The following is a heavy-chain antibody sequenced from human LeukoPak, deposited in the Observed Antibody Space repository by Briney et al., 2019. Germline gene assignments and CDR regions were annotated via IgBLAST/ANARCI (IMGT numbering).Heavy chain of an antibody. CDR1: GFTFSSYW. V-gene: IGHV3-21*01. CDR2: ISTSSFKI. Sequence: GSLRLSCAASGFTFSSYWMSWVRQAPGKGLEWVSSISTSSFKIYYADSVKGRFTISRDNAKNSLYLQMNSLRAEDTAVYYCARDTSGWYGWFDPWGQGTLVTVSS. J-gene: IGHJ5*02. CDR3: ARDTSGWYGWFDP. D-gene: IGHD6-19*01.